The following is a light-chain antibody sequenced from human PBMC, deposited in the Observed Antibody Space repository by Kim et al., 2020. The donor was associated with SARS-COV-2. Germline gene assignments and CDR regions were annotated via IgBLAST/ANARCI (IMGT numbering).Light chain of an antibody. Sequence: DIQMTQSPSSLSASVGDRVTITCQAIQDITNYLNWYQQKPGKTPKLLIYDVSNLERGVPSRFSGAGFGTNFTFTISSLQPEDAATYYCQQYANLPITFGQGTQLDIK. CDR1: QDITNY. CDR3: QQYANLPIT. V-gene: IGKV1-33*01. J-gene: IGKJ5*01. CDR2: DVS.